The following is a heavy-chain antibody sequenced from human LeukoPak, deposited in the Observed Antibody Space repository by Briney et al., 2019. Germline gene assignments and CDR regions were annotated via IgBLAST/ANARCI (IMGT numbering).Heavy chain of an antibody. V-gene: IGHV4-34*01. CDR3: ARGRDCSSTSCYPFDY. J-gene: IGHJ4*02. CDR1: GGSFNDYY. Sequence: SETLSLTCDVSGGSFNDYYWSWIRQAPGKGLEWIGEIRHSGSTNYNPSLKGRVTVSVDTSKNQFSLKLSSVTAADTAVYYCARGRDCSSTSCYPFDYWGQGTLVTVSS. D-gene: IGHD2-2*01. CDR2: IRHSGST.